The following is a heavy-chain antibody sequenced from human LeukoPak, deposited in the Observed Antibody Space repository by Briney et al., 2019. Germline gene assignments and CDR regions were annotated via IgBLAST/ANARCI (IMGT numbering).Heavy chain of an antibody. D-gene: IGHD3-22*01. J-gene: IGHJ4*02. Sequence: GGSLRLSCAASGFTFSSYAMSWVRQAPGKGLDWVSIISGSSDSTYYADSVKGRFTISRDNSKNTLYLQMNSLRAEDTAVYYCAITQSGYYDYWGQGTLVTVSS. CDR2: ISGSSDST. CDR3: AITQSGYYDY. V-gene: IGHV3-23*01. CDR1: GFTFSSYA.